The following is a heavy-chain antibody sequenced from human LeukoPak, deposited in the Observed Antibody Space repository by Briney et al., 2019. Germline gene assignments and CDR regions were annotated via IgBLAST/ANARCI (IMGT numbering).Heavy chain of an antibody. CDR1: GYTFTSYY. CDR3: ARASYGDRLHYYYYYGMDV. CDR2: INPSGGST. V-gene: IGHV1-46*01. Sequence: ASVKVSCKASGYTFTSYYMHWVRQAPGQGLEWMGIINPSGGSTSYAQKFQGRVTMTRDTSTSTVYMELSSLRAEDTAVYYCARASYGDRLHYYYYYGMDVWGQGTTVTVSS. J-gene: IGHJ6*02. D-gene: IGHD4-17*01.